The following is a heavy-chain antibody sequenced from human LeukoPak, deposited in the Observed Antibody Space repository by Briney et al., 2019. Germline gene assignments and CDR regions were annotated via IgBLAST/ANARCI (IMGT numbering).Heavy chain of an antibody. V-gene: IGHV1-18*01. J-gene: IGHJ3*02. CDR1: GYTFTSYG. Sequence: ASVKVSCTASGYTFTSYGISWVRQAPGQGLEWMGWISAYNGNTNYAQKLQGRVTMTTDTSTSTAYMELRSLRSDDTAVYYCARVPAVGYYDSSGYYRDAFDIWGQGTMVTVSS. CDR2: ISAYNGNT. D-gene: IGHD3-22*01. CDR3: ARVPAVGYYDSSGYYRDAFDI.